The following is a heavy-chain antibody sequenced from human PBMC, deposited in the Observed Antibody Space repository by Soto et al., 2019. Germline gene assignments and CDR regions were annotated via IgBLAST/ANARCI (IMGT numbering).Heavy chain of an antibody. CDR2: IRSKTNSYAT. D-gene: IGHD6-19*01. Sequence: GGSLRLSCAASGFTFGGSAMHWVRQASGKGLEWVGHIRSKTNSYATAYAESVKGRFTISRDDSMNTAYLQMNSLKTEDTAVYFCTRQTDAVQWLVVPTYYNFDYCGEGHLVTVS. CDR1: GFTFGGSA. V-gene: IGHV3-73*01. J-gene: IGHJ4*02. CDR3: TRQTDAVQWLVVPTYYNFDY.